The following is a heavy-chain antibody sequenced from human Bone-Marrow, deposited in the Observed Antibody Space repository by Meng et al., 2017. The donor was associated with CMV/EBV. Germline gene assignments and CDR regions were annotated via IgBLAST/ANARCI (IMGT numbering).Heavy chain of an antibody. D-gene: IGHD4-11*01. Sequence: GGSLRLSCAASGFTFSSYEMNWVRQAPGKGLEWVSYISSSGNSIYYADSLKGRFTISRDNAKNSLYLQMNSLRAEDTAVYYCARDAGVTTYYYYGMDVWGQGTTVTVSS. CDR2: ISSSGNSI. J-gene: IGHJ6*02. V-gene: IGHV3-48*03. CDR3: ARDAGVTTYYYYGMDV. CDR1: GFTFSSYE.